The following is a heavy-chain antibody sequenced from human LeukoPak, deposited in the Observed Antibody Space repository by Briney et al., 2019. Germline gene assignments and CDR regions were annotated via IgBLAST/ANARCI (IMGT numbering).Heavy chain of an antibody. CDR3: ARHKRGQYPPDY. CDR1: GGSISSSSYY. V-gene: IGHV4-39*01. J-gene: IGHJ4*02. CDR2: IYYSGST. Sequence: PSETLSLTCTVSGGSISSSSYYWGWIRQPPGKGLEWIGSIYYSGSTYYNPSLKSRVTISVDTSKNQFSLKLSSVTAADTAVYYCARHKRGQYPPDYWGQGTLVTVSS. D-gene: IGHD2-2*02.